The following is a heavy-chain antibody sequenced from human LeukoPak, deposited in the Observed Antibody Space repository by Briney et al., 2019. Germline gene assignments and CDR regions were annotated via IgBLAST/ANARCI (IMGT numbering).Heavy chain of an antibody. V-gene: IGHV1-46*01. CDR1: GYTFTSYY. CDR3: ARQGGSGYDNNWFDP. J-gene: IGHJ5*02. Sequence: ASVKVSCKASGYTFTSYYMHCVRQPPGQGHELMGIINPSGGSTSYAQKFQGRVTMTRDTSTSTVYMELSSLRSEDTAVYYCARQGGSGYDNNWFDPWGQGTLVTVSS. D-gene: IGHD3-22*01. CDR2: INPSGGST.